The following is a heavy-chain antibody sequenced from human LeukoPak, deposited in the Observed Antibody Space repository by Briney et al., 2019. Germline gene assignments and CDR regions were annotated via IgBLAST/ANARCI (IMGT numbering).Heavy chain of an antibody. J-gene: IGHJ2*01. CDR2: ISSSSNTI. CDR1: GFTFSSYT. D-gene: IGHD6-19*01. CDR3: ARDYSSGWLFDL. Sequence: EPGGSLRLSCVTSGFTFSSYTMHWVRQAPGKGLEWISHISSSSNTIYYTDSVKGRFTISRDNAKNSLYLQMSSLRVEDTAVYYCARDYSSGWLFDLWGRGTLVTVSS. V-gene: IGHV3-48*04.